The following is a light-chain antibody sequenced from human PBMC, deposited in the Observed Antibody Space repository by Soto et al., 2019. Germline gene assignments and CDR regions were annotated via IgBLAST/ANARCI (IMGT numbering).Light chain of an antibody. V-gene: IGKV3-20*01. Sequence: IVLTQSPGTLSLSPGERATLSCRASQSVSSTYLAWYQQKPGQAPKLLIYAASSRATGIPERFSGSGSGTDFTLTISRLEPEDFALYYCHQSGTSRTFGQGTRLEIK. CDR3: HQSGTSRT. CDR2: AAS. J-gene: IGKJ5*01. CDR1: QSVSSTY.